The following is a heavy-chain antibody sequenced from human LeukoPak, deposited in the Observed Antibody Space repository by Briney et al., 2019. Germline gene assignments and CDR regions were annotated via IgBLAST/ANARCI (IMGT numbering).Heavy chain of an antibody. CDR3: XXXGWSXSWFPYYYYMDV. V-gene: IGHV3-30*02. J-gene: IGHJ6*03. Sequence: PGGSLRLSCAASGFTFSSYAMSWARQAPGKGLEWVAFIRYDGSNKYYADSVKGRFTISRDNSKNTLYLQMNSLRAEDTAVYYXXXXGWSXSWFPYYYYMDVWGKGTTVTVSS. D-gene: IGHD6-13*01. CDR2: IRYDGSNK. CDR1: GFTFSSYA.